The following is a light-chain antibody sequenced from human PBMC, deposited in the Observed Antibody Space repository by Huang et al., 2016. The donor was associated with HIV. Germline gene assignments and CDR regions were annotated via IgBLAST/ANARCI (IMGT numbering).Light chain of an antibody. V-gene: IGKV1-33*01. CDR2: DAS. CDR3: LHYDSHPPMYS. J-gene: IGKJ2*01. Sequence: DIQMTQSPSSLSASVGERVTITCQARQDISTNLNWYQQKPANAPNLLIYDASDLETGVPSRFSGSGSGTDFALTISSLQPEDIATYYCLHYDSHPPMYSFGQGTKVEMK. CDR1: QDISTN.